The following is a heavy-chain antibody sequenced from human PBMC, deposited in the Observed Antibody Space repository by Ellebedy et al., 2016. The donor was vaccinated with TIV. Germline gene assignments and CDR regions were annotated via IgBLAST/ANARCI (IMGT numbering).Heavy chain of an antibody. CDR3: VKDRGPAAGGYDAFDI. Sequence: GESLKISCSASGFTFSSYAMHWVRQAPGKGLEYVSAISSNGGSTYYADSVKGRFTISRDNSKNTLYLQMSSLRAEDTAVYYCVKDRGPAAGGYDAFDIWGQGTMVTVSS. CDR1: GFTFSSYA. D-gene: IGHD3-10*01. J-gene: IGHJ3*02. CDR2: ISSNGGST. V-gene: IGHV3-64D*06.